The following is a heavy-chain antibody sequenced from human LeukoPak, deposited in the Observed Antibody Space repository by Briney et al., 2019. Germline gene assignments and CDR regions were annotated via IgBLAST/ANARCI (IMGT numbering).Heavy chain of an antibody. CDR1: SGSISGSSYF. V-gene: IGHV4-39*01. CDR3: ARGYRNYDSGRLHPAPDI. J-gene: IGHJ3*02. Sequence: SGTLSLTCTVSSGSISGSSYFWGWIRQPPGKGLEWIGSIYYSGSTYYNPSLKSRVTISVDTSKNQFSLKLSSVTAADTAVYYCARGYRNYDSGRLHPAPDIWGQGTMVTVSS. CDR2: IYYSGST. D-gene: IGHD3-10*01.